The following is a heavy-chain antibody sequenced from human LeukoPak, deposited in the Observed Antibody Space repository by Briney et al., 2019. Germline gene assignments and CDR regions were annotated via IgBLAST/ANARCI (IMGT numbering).Heavy chain of an antibody. CDR3: ARAYYDSSGLGFDY. V-gene: IGHV1-2*06. CDR2: INPNSGGT. D-gene: IGHD3-22*01. CDR1: GYTFTDYY. J-gene: IGHJ4*02. Sequence: ASVKVSCKASGYTFTDYYIHWVRQAPGQGLEWMGRINPNSGGTNYAQKFQGRGTMTRGTSISAAYMELSRLRSDDTAVYYCARAYYDSSGLGFDYWGQGTLVTVSS.